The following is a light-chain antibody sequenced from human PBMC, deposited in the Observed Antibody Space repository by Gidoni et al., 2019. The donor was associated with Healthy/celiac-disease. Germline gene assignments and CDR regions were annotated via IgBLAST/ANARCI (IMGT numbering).Light chain of an antibody. CDR2: EVS. V-gene: IGLV2-14*01. J-gene: IGLJ3*02. Sequence: QSALTQPASVSGSPGPSITISCPGTSSDVGGYNYVSWYQQHPGNAPKLMIYEVSNRPSGVSNRFSGSKSGNTASLTISGLQAEDEADYYCSSYTSSSTLVFGGGTKLTVL. CDR3: SSYTSSSTLV. CDR1: SSDVGGYNY.